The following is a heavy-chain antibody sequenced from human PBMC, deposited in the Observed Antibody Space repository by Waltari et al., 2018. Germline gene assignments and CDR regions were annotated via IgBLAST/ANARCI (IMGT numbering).Heavy chain of an antibody. V-gene: IGHV4-59*08. CDR2: IYCSGST. D-gene: IGHD2-2*01. J-gene: IGHJ4*02. Sequence: QVQLQESGQGLVKPSETLSLTCTVPGGSISSHYWSWIRQPPGKGLEWIGYIYCSGSTNNHPTLYSRFTISVDTSNNQFSQKLSSVTAADTAAYYCARGAPSGIVVVPAAEESWGQGTLVTVSS. CDR1: GGSISSHY. CDR3: ARGAPSGIVVVPAAEES.